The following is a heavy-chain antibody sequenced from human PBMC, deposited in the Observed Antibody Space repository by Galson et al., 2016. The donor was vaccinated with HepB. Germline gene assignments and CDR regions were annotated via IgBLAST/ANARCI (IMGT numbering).Heavy chain of an antibody. Sequence: SLRLSCAASGFTFSNYPMNWVRQAPGKGLQWVSTISARSDGSYYEDAGRGRFTISRDNSKNTLSLQMNNLGVEDTALYCCVRDNFADYLGQGTLVPVSP. CDR2: ISARSDGS. CDR3: VRDNFADY. D-gene: IGHD4-23*01. J-gene: IGHJ4*02. V-gene: IGHV3-23*01. CDR1: GFTFSNYP.